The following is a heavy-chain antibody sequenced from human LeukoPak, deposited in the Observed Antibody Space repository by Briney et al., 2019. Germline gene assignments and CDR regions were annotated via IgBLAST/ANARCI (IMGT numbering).Heavy chain of an antibody. Sequence: GGSLRLSCAASGFSLRSFAMSWVRQAPGKGLEWVSASSGDGGNTDYANSVKGRFTISRDDAENSLYLQMNSLRAEDTALYYCARKRPNYFDYWGQGTLVTVSS. CDR2: SSGDGGNT. J-gene: IGHJ4*02. CDR1: GFSLRSFA. CDR3: ARKRPNYFDY. V-gene: IGHV3-23*01.